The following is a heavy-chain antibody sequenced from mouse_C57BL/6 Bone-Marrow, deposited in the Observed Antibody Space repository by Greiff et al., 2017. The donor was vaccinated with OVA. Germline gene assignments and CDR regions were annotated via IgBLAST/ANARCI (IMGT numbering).Heavy chain of an antibody. V-gene: IGHV1-76*01. CDR1: GYTFTDYY. J-gene: IGHJ2*01. CDR2: IYPGSGNT. Sequence: VKLVESGAELVRPGASVKLSCKASGYTFTDYYINWVKQRPGQGLEWIARIYPGSGNTYYNEKFKGKATLTADKSSSTAYMQLSSLTSEDSAVYFCARRYLSFDYWGQGTTLTVSS. CDR3: ARRYLSFDY.